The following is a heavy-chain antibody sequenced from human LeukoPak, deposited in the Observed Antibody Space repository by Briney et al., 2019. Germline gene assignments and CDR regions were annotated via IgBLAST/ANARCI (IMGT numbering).Heavy chain of an antibody. J-gene: IGHJ4*02. CDR1: GYTFTGYY. D-gene: IGHD6-13*01. CDR2: INPNSGGT. Sequence: GASVKVSCKASGYTFTGYYMHWVRQAPGQGLEWMGWINPNSGGTNYAQKFQGRVTMTRDTSISTAYMELSRLRSDDTAVYYCARGRGSSWLSFDYWAREPWSPSPQ. CDR3: ARGRGSSWLSFDY. V-gene: IGHV1-2*02.